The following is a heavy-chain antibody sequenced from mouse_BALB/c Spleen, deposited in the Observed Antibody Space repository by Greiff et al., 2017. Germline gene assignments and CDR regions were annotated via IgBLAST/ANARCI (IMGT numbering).Heavy chain of an antibody. V-gene: IGHV1-14*01. Sequence: VQLQQSGPELVKPGASVKMSCKASGYTFTSYVMHWVKQKPGQGLEWIGYINPYNDGTKYNEKFKGKATLTSDKSSSTAYMELSSLTSEDSAVYYCAREIYYGNYGVAYWGQGTLVTVSA. CDR2: INPYNDGT. CDR1: GYTFTSYV. CDR3: AREIYYGNYGVAY. D-gene: IGHD2-1*01. J-gene: IGHJ3*01.